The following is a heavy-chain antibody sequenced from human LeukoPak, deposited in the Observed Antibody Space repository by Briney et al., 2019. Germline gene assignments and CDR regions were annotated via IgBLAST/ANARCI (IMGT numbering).Heavy chain of an antibody. CDR2: ISSSSSYI. Sequence: PGGSLRLSCAASGFTFSSYSMNWVRQPPGKGMEWVSSISSSSSYIYYADSVKGRFTISRDNAKNSLYLQMNSLRAEDTAVYYCARSYIRDWLFFNWFDPWGQGTLVTVSS. CDR1: GFTFSSYS. D-gene: IGHD3/OR15-3a*01. CDR3: ARSYIRDWLFFNWFDP. V-gene: IGHV3-21*01. J-gene: IGHJ5*02.